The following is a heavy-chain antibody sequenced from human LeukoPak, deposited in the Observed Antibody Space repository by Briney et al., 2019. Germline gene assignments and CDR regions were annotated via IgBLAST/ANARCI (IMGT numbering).Heavy chain of an antibody. Sequence: ASVKVSCKASGYTFTGYYMHWVRQAPGQGLELMGWINPNSGGTNYAQKFQGRVTMTRDTSISTAYMELSRLRSDDTAVYYCARVPRSGTVTRGAFDIWGQGTMVTVSS. CDR3: ARVPRSGTVTRGAFDI. CDR2: INPNSGGT. CDR1: GYTFTGYY. V-gene: IGHV1-2*02. J-gene: IGHJ3*02. D-gene: IGHD1-26*01.